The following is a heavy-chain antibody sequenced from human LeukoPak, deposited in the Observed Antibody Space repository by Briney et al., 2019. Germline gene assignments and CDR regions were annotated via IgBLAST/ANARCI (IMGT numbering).Heavy chain of an antibody. J-gene: IGHJ6*03. CDR3: ARGNEGKYYYYYMDV. V-gene: IGHV1-2*02. CDR1: GYTFTGYY. Sequence: GASVKVSCKASGYTFTGYYMHWVRQAPGQGLEWMGWINPNSGGTNYAQKFQGRVTMTRDTSISTAYMELSRLRSDDTAVYYCARGNEGKYYYYYMDVWGKGTTVTISS. D-gene: IGHD3-10*01. CDR2: INPNSGGT.